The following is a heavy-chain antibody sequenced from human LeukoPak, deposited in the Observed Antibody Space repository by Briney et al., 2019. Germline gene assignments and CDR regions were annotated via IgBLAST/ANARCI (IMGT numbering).Heavy chain of an antibody. CDR1: GFTFSSYS. D-gene: IGHD3-16*02. CDR2: ISSSSSYI. V-gene: IGHV3-21*01. J-gene: IGHJ6*02. CDR3: ARDSVPYYDYVWGSYRHPPGYYGMDV. Sequence: PGGSLRLSCAASGFTFSSYSMTWVRQAPGKGLEWVSSISSSSSYIYYADSVKGRFTISRDNAKNSLYLQMNSLRAEDTAVYYCARDSVPYYDYVWGSYRHPPGYYGMDVWGQGTTVTVSS.